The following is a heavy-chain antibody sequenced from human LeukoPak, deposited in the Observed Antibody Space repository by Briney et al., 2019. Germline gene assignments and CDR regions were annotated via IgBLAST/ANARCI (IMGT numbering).Heavy chain of an antibody. D-gene: IGHD2-2*02. Sequence: GESLKISCKGSGYSFTSYWIGWVRQMPGKGLEWMGIIYPGDSDTRYSPSFQGQVTISADKSISTAYLQWSSLKASDTAMYYCAAGGEYCSGTSCHTREVPDYWGQGTLVTVSS. CDR2: IYPGDSDT. CDR1: GYSFTSYW. V-gene: IGHV5-51*01. CDR3: AAGGEYCSGTSCHTREVPDY. J-gene: IGHJ4*02.